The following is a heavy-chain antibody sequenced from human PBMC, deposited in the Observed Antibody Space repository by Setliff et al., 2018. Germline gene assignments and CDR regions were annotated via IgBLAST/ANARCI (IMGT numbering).Heavy chain of an antibody. CDR1: TFTFTKYA. Sequence: GGSLRLSCVASTFTFTKYAVTWVRQAPGKGLEWVSSIGASGDRTYYADSVKGRFTISRDNSRNSLYLQMNSLRVEDTAVYYCAKRRSSSWFGGMDYWGQGTPVTVSS. D-gene: IGHD6-13*01. CDR2: IGASGDRT. V-gene: IGHV3-23*01. J-gene: IGHJ4*02. CDR3: AKRRSSSWFGGMDY.